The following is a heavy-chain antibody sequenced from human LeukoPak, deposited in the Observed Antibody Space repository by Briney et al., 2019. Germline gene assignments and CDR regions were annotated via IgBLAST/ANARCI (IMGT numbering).Heavy chain of an antibody. CDR2: IYSGGST. CDR1: GFTVSSNY. CDR3: ARFGDGYSTPYFQH. D-gene: IGHD5-24*01. J-gene: IGHJ1*01. V-gene: IGHV3-53*01. Sequence: GGSLRLSCAASGFTVSSNYMSWVRQAPGKGLEWVSVIYSGGSTYYADSVKGRFTISRDNSKNTLYLQMNSLRAEDTAVYYCARFGDGYSTPYFQHWGQGTLVTVSS.